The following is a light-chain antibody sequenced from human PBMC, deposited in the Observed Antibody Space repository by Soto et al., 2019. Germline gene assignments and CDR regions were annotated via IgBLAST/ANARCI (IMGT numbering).Light chain of an antibody. CDR3: QQSYNTPRT. Sequence: DIQMTQSPSTLSASVGDRVTITCRASQTISNWLAWYQQKPGKAPKLLIYDASILESGVPSRFSGSGSGTEFTLTISSVQPDDFATYFCQQSYNTPRTFGQGTKVDIK. CDR2: DAS. J-gene: IGKJ1*01. V-gene: IGKV1-5*01. CDR1: QTISNW.